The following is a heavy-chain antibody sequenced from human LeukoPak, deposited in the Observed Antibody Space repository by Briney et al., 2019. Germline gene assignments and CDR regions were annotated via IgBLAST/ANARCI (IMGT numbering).Heavy chain of an antibody. CDR3: ARDRGFEI. J-gene: IGHJ3*02. D-gene: IGHD3-10*01. V-gene: IGHV3-48*04. CDR2: ISSSSSTI. CDR1: GFTFSSYS. Sequence: GGSLRLSCAASGFTFSSYSMNWVRQAPGKGLEWVSYISSSSSTIYYADSVKGRFTISRDNAKNSLYLQINSLRAEDTAVYYCARDRGFEIWGQGTMVTVSS.